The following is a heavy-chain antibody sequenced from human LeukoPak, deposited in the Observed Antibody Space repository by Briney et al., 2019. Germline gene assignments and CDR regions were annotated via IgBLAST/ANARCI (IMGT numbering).Heavy chain of an antibody. CDR2: ISAYNGNT. CDR1: RYTFTSYG. V-gene: IGHV1-18*01. D-gene: IGHD6-13*01. Sequence: GASGKLSYNAARYTFTSYGISWGRQSPGQGLEWWGWISAYNGNTKYAQKLQGRVTMTTDTSTSTAYMELRSLRSDDTAVYYCARDLIAAAGTWAYYYGMDVWGQGTTVTVSS. CDR3: ARDLIAAAGTWAYYYGMDV. J-gene: IGHJ6*02.